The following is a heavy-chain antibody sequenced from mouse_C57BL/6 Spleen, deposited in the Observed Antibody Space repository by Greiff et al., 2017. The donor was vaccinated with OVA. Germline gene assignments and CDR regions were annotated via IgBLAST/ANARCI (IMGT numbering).Heavy chain of an antibody. J-gene: IGHJ4*01. Sequence: QVQLQQPGAELVRPGASVKLSCKAPFYTFTSYWMHWVKQRPIQGLEWIGNIDPSDSETHYNQKFKDKATLTVDKSSSTAYMQLSSLTSEDSAVYYCARYGSYYSNYEDAMDYWGQGTSVTVSS. CDR3: ARYGSYYSNYEDAMDY. V-gene: IGHV1-52*01. CDR1: FYTFTSYW. D-gene: IGHD2-5*01. CDR2: IDPSDSET.